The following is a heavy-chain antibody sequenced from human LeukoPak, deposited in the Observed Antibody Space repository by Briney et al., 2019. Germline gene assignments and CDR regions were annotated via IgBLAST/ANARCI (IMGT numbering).Heavy chain of an antibody. CDR3: ATHYDFWQPFQGGFDY. Sequence: ASVKVSCKASGYTFTGYYMHWVRQAPGQGLEWMGRINPNSGGTNYAQKFQGRVTITADESTSTAYMELSSLRSEDTAVYYCATHYDFWQPFQGGFDYWGQGTLVTVSS. D-gene: IGHD3-3*01. J-gene: IGHJ4*02. CDR1: GYTFTGYY. CDR2: INPNSGGT. V-gene: IGHV1-2*06.